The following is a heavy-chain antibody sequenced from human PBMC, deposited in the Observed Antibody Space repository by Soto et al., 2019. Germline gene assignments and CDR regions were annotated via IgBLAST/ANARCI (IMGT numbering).Heavy chain of an antibody. CDR3: ARGERMNYYDSSGYPALDY. CDR2: IIPIFGTA. Sequence: GASVKVSCKASGGTLSSYAISWVRQAPGQGLEWMGGIIPIFGTANYAQKFQGRVTITADESTSTAYMELSSLRSEDTAVYYCARGERMNYYDSSGYPALDYWGQGTLVTAPQ. CDR1: GGTLSSYA. D-gene: IGHD3-22*01. J-gene: IGHJ4*02. V-gene: IGHV1-69*13.